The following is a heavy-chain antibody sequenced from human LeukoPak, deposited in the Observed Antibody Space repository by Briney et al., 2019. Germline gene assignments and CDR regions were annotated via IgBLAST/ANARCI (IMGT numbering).Heavy chain of an antibody. CDR3: ARDGSPYSSGWYVYFDY. CDR2: ISWNSGSI. D-gene: IGHD6-19*01. J-gene: IGHJ4*02. Sequence: PGRSLRLSCAASGFTFDDYAMHWVRQAPGKGLEWVSGISWNSGSIGYADSVKGRFTISRDNAKNSLYLQVNSLRAEDTAVYYCARDGSPYSSGWYVYFDYWGQGTLVTVSS. V-gene: IGHV3-9*01. CDR1: GFTFDDYA.